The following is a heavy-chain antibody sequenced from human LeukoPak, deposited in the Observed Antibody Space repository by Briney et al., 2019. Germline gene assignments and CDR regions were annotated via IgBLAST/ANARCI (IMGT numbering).Heavy chain of an antibody. V-gene: IGHV3-30*02. CDR2: IRYDGNNK. J-gene: IGHJ4*02. Sequence: GGSLRLSCAASKLIFSSYGMHWVRQAPGKGLEWVAFIRYDGNNKYYADSVKGRFTIARDNSKNTLYLQMNSLRADDTAVYYCAKESLGDGFDYWGQGTLVTVSS. D-gene: IGHD5-24*01. CDR3: AKESLGDGFDY. CDR1: KLIFSSYG.